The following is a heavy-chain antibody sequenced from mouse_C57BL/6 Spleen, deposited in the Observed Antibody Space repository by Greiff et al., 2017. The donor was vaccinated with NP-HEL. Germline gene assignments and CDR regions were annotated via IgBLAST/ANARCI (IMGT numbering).Heavy chain of an antibody. D-gene: IGHD2-3*01. CDR2: IYPGDGDT. Sequence: VQRVESGPELVKPGASVKISCKASGYAFSSSWMNWVKQRPGKGLEWIGRIYPGDGDTNYNGKFKGKATLTADKSSSTAYMQLSSLTSEDSAVYFCARDIDGYYVGGAMDYWGQGTSVTVSS. CDR3: ARDIDGYYVGGAMDY. V-gene: IGHV1-82*01. CDR1: GYAFSSSW. J-gene: IGHJ4*01.